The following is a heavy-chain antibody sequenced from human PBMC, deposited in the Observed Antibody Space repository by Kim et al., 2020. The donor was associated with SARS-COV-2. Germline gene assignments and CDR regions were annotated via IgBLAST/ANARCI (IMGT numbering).Heavy chain of an antibody. D-gene: IGHD5-18*01. V-gene: IGHV4-59*13. CDR2: IFKNGNT. CDR3: ARGGEAMDVLPGAPPGWLDP. CDR1: DVYISSFY. J-gene: IGHJ5*02. Sequence: SETLSLTCTVSDVYISSFYWSWIRQTPEKGLEWIGCIFKNGNTNYNPSLEGRVTISADPSKKQFSLTLTAVTTANTAMYYCARGGEAMDVLPGAPPGWLDPWGQGILVGVST.